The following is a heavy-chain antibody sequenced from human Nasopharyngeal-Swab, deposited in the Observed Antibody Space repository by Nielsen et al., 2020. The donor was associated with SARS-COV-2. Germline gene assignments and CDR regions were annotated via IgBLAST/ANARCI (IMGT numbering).Heavy chain of an antibody. CDR3: AIHYYCSGSYYIEDAFDI. CDR1: GYSFTSYW. D-gene: IGHD3-10*01. CDR2: IYPGDSDT. V-gene: IGHV5-51*01. J-gene: IGHJ3*02. Sequence: GGSLRLSCTGSGYSFTSYWIGWVRQMPGKGLEWMGIIYPGDSDTRYRPSFQGRVTISADKSISTAYLQWSSLKASDTAMYYCAIHYYCSGSYYIEDAFDIWGQGTMVTVSS.